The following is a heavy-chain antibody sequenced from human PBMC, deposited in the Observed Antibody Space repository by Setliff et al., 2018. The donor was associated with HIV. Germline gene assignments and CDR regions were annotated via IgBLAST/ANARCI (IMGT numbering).Heavy chain of an antibody. CDR3: AKVYGTGYFYYYYGMHV. Sequence: GGSLRLSCAASGFIFSNYGMHWVRQAPGKGLEWVAFIWYDGSDKYYADSVKGRFTISRDNSKNTLFLEMNYLRAEDTAVYYCAKVYGTGYFYYYYGMHVWGQGTTVTVSS. CDR1: GFIFSNYG. CDR2: IWYDGSDK. J-gene: IGHJ6*02. V-gene: IGHV3-30*02. D-gene: IGHD2-8*02.